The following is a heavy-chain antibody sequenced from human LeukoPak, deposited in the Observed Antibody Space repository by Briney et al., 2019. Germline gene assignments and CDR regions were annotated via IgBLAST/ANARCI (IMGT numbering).Heavy chain of an antibody. Sequence: PGGSLRLSCAASGFTFSSYAMHWVCQARGKGVEYVSAISSNGGSTYYANSVKGRFTISRDNSKNTLYLQMGSLRAEDMAVYYCARGVKDHAFDIWGQGTMVTVSS. J-gene: IGHJ3*02. D-gene: IGHD4-23*01. CDR3: ARGVKDHAFDI. V-gene: IGHV3-64*01. CDR2: ISSNGGST. CDR1: GFTFSSYA.